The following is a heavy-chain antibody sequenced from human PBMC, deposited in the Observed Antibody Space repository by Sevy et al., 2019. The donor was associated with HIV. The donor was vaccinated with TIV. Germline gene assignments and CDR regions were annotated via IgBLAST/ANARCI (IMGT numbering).Heavy chain of an antibody. CDR2: ISYDGGNK. CDR1: GFSLTYFA. CDR3: ARGDDCTSTSCYSWDKIYHQYGLDV. V-gene: IGHV3-30-3*01. D-gene: IGHD2-2*01. Sequence: GGSLRLSCAASGFSLTYFALHWVRQAPGEGMEWVAVISYDGGNKYYADSVKGRFTISRDNSKNTLFLQMNNLRAEDTAIYYCARGDDCTSTSCYSWDKIYHQYGLDVWGQGTTVTVSS. J-gene: IGHJ6*02.